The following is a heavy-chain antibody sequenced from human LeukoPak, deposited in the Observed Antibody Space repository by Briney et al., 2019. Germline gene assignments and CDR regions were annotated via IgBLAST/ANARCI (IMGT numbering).Heavy chain of an antibody. J-gene: IGHJ4*02. D-gene: IGHD3-22*01. Sequence: PGGSLRLSCAASGFTVSSNYMSWVRQAPGKGLEWVSVIYSGGSTYYADSVKGRFTISRDNSKNTLYLQMNSLRAEDTAVYYRARDDSSGFPVFDYWGQGTLVTVSS. CDR3: ARDDSSGFPVFDY. CDR2: IYSGGST. V-gene: IGHV3-53*01. CDR1: GFTVSSNY.